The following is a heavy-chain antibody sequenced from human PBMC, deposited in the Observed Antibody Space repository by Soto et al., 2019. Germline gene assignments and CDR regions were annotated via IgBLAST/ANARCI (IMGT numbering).Heavy chain of an antibody. J-gene: IGHJ4*02. V-gene: IGHV1-18*04. CDR1: GYSFTSYG. Sequence: SVKVSCKASGYSFTSYGISWVRQAPGQGPEWMGWISGHNGNTNHPQSLQGRVTMTTDTSRNTAYMELRSLRSDDTAVYYCARHRFNYYDDTVYYYFDYWGQGTLVTVSS. CDR3: ARHRFNYYDDTVYYYFDY. D-gene: IGHD3-22*01. CDR2: ISGHNGNT.